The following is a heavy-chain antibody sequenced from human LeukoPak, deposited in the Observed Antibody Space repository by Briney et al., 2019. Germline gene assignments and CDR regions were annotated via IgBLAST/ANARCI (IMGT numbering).Heavy chain of an antibody. J-gene: IGHJ6*03. Sequence: GASVKVSCKASGYTFTTYGISWVRQAPGQRPEWMGGISAYNGNTNYAQKLQGRGIMTTDTTTSTAYMELRSLRSDDAAVYYCARDRRVYLRDAMDVWGKGTTVTVSS. CDR2: ISAYNGNT. D-gene: IGHD6-25*01. CDR1: GYTFTTYG. V-gene: IGHV1-18*01. CDR3: ARDRRVYLRDAMDV.